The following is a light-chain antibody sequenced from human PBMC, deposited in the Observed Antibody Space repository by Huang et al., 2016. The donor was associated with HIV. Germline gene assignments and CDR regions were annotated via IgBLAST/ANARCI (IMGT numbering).Light chain of an antibody. CDR2: AAS. CDR1: QSVSSN. V-gene: IGKV3-15*01. Sequence: EIVMMQSPATLSVSPGEGATLSCRASQSVSSNLAWYQQKIGQAPRLLIYAASTRATGIPARFSGSGSGTEFTLTISSLQSEDFAVYYCQQYNSWPPLTFGGGTKVEIK. CDR3: QQYNSWPPLT. J-gene: IGKJ4*01.